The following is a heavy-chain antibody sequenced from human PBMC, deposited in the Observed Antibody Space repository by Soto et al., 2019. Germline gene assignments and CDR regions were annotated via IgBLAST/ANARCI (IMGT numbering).Heavy chain of an antibody. CDR1: GASISNGFW. CDR3: AASSGGWRLDY. J-gene: IGHJ4*02. Sequence: QVQLQESGPGLVKPSGTLSLTCAVSGASISNGFWWSWVRQPPGKGLEWIGEIYHSGSTNHNPSLKSRVTISLDKSNNQLSRRLTSVTAADTAVYYCAASSGGWRLDYWGQGTLVTVSS. CDR2: IYHSGST. D-gene: IGHD6-19*01. V-gene: IGHV4-4*02.